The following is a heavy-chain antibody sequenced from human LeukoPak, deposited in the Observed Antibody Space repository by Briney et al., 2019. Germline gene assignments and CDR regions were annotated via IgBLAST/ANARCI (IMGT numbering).Heavy chain of an antibody. CDR1: GGSFSGYY. CDR2: INHSGST. J-gene: IGHJ6*02. Sequence: SETLSLTCAVYGGSFSGYYWSWIRQPPGKGLEWIGEINHSGSTNYNPSLKSRVTISVDTSKNQFSLKLSSVTAADTAVYYCARGYCSSTSCYTYYHYYGMDVWGQGTTVTVSS. D-gene: IGHD2-2*02. CDR3: ARGYCSSTSCYTYYHYYGMDV. V-gene: IGHV4-34*01.